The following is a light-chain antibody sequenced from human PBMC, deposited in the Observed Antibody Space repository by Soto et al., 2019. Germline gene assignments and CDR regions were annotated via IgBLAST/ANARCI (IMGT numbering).Light chain of an antibody. V-gene: IGKV1-16*01. Sequence: DIQMTQSPSSLSASVGDRVTITCRASQGISNYLVWLQQKPGKAPKSLIYGASSLHSGVPSGFSGSGSGTHFTLTISGLQRDDFAIYYCQHYDGYPQTFGQGTRLEIK. CDR1: QGISNY. J-gene: IGKJ5*01. CDR3: QHYDGYPQT. CDR2: GAS.